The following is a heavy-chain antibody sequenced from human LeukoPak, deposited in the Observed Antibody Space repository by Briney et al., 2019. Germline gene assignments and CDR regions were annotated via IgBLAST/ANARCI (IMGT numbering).Heavy chain of an antibody. Sequence: HPGGSLRLSCAASGFTVSSNYMSWVRQAPGEGLELVSVIYSGGSTYYADSVKGRFTISRDNSKNTLYLQMNSPRAEDTAVYYCAKVDGILSWAAEVDPWGQGSLVTVSS. D-gene: IGHD6-19*01. J-gene: IGHJ5*02. V-gene: IGHV3-53*01. CDR3: AKVDGILSWAAEVDP. CDR2: IYSGGST. CDR1: GFTVSSNY.